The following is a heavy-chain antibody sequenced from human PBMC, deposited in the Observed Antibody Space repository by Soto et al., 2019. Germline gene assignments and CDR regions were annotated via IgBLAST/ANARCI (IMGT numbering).Heavy chain of an antibody. CDR3: ERGLITGSQYSGGLYYFHS. CDR2: INHSGSA. D-gene: IGHD1-26*01. V-gene: IGHV4-34*01. CDR1: GGSFSGYI. Sequence: QVQLQQSGAGLLKPSETLSLTCDVYGGSFSGYIWTWIRQTPGKGLQWIGHINHSGSANYNPSLKQQVTISVHTCHGQYSLELSPVTDPDTAVYYCERGLITGSQYSGGLYYFHSWGQGTQVTVSS. J-gene: IGHJ4*02.